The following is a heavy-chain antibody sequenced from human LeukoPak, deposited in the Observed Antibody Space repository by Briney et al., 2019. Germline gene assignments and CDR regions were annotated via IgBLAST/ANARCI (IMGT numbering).Heavy chain of an antibody. CDR1: GFILSSYW. CDR2: IKEGGSEK. J-gene: IGHJ4*02. D-gene: IGHD3-22*01. Sequence: PGGSLRLSCAASGFILSSYWMRWVRQAPRKGLEWVDSIKEGGSEKYYVDSVKVRFTISRESAKHSLYLQMNSLRAEDTAVYYCVRDSDRRSDYWGQGTLVTVSS. V-gene: IGHV3-7*05. CDR3: VRDSDRRSDY.